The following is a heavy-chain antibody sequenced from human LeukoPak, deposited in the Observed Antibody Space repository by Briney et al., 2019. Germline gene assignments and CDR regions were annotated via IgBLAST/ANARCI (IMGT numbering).Heavy chain of an antibody. CDR2: IIGSGGST. CDR3: ASTTPKYYYGSGSPPYYFDY. J-gene: IGHJ4*02. Sequence: RSGGSLRLSCAASGFTFSSYAMSWVRQAPGKGLEWVSAIIGSGGSTYYADSVKGRFTISRDNSKNTLYLQMNSLRAEDTAVYYCASTTPKYYYGSGSPPYYFDYWGQGTLVTVSS. D-gene: IGHD3-10*01. CDR1: GFTFSSYA. V-gene: IGHV3-23*01.